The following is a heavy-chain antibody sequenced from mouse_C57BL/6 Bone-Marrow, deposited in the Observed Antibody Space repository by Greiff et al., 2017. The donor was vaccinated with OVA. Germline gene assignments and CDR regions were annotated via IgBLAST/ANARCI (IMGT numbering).Heavy chain of an antibody. CDR2: INYDGSST. CDR1: GFTFSDYY. Sequence: EVQLVESEGGLVQPGSSMKLSCTASGFTFSDYYMAWVRQVPEKGLEWVANINYDGSSTYYLDSLKSRFIISRDNAKNMLYLQMSSLKSEDTDTDYGARDQGYLDDWGQGTTLTVSS. V-gene: IGHV5-16*01. CDR3: ARDQGYLDD. D-gene: IGHD3-2*02. J-gene: IGHJ2*01.